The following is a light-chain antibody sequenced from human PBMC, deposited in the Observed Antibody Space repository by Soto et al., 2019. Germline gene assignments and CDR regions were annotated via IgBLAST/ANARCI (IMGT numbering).Light chain of an antibody. CDR1: QSVSSSY. CDR3: QQYGTSPQWT. CDR2: GAS. Sequence: ENVLTQSPGTLPLSPGERATLSCRASQSVSSSYLAWYQQKPGLAPRLLIYGASSRATGIPDRFSGSGSGTDFTLTISRLEPEDFAVYYCQQYGTSPQWTFGQGTKVEIK. J-gene: IGKJ1*01. V-gene: IGKV3-20*01.